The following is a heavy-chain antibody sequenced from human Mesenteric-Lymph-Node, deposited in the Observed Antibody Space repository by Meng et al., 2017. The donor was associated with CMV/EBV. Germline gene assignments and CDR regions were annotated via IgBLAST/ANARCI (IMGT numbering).Heavy chain of an antibody. Sequence: SETLSLTCTVSGGSISSTNYYWSWIRQPPGKGLEWIGYISYSGSTNYNPSLKSRITINPDTSKNQFSLQLNSVTPEDTAVYYCARDGYYYDSSGYSFVFDYWGQGTLVTVSS. CDR2: ISYSGST. D-gene: IGHD3-22*01. CDR1: GGSISSTNYY. CDR3: ARDGYYYDSSGYSFVFDY. J-gene: IGHJ4*02. V-gene: IGHV4-61*01.